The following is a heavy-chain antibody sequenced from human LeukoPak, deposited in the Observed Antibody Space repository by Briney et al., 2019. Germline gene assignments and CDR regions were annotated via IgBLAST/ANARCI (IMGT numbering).Heavy chain of an antibody. CDR2: ISSSSSYI. CDR3: AREGPNYYGSGSYLRGDAFDI. D-gene: IGHD3-10*01. J-gene: IGHJ3*02. V-gene: IGHV3-21*01. Sequence: PGGSLRLSCAASGFTFSRYSMNRVRQAPGKGLEWVSSISSSSSYIYYADSVKGRFTISRDNAKNSLYLQMNSLRAEDTAVYYCAREGPNYYGSGSYLRGDAFDIWGQGTMVTVSS. CDR1: GFTFSRYS.